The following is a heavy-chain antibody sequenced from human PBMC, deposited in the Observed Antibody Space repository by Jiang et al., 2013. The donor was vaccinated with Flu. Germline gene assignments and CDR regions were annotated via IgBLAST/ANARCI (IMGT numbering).Heavy chain of an antibody. Sequence: SVSSNSAAWNWIRQSPSRGLEWLGRTYYRSKWYNDYAVSVKSRITINPDTSKNQFSLQLNSVTPEDTAVYYCARVWAIFGVAAPAWYYGMDVWGQGTTVTVSS. D-gene: IGHD3-3*01. J-gene: IGHJ6*02. CDR3: ARVWAIFGVAAPAWYYGMDV. V-gene: IGHV6-1*01. CDR2: TYYRSKWYN. CDR1: SVSSNSAA.